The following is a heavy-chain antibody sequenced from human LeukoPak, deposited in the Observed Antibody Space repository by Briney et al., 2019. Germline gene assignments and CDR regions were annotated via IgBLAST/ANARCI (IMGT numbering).Heavy chain of an antibody. Sequence: PSETLSLTWTVSGGSISSSSYCWGWLREPPWRGLEWFASIYYSGSTYYNPSLKRRVTISVDTSKNQSSLKLSSVTAADTAVYYCASTYYDFWSGYTARGGDYWGQGTPVTASS. CDR3: ASTYYDFWSGYTARGGDY. V-gene: IGHV4-39*01. CDR1: GGSISSSSYC. J-gene: IGHJ4*02. CDR2: IYYSGST. D-gene: IGHD3-3*01.